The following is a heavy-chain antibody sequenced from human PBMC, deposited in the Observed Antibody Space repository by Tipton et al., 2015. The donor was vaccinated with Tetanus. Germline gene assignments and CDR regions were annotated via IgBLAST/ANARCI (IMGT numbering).Heavy chain of an antibody. CDR2: ISYSSTSI. CDR1: GFSFGDFG. D-gene: IGHD2-2*03. CDR3: ARDLDGYCSSTNCYRGYFDY. J-gene: IGHJ4*02. Sequence: GSLRLSCAGSGFSFGDFGMNWVRQAPGKGLEWISYISYSSTSIYYADSVKGRFAVSRDNSKTSLYLQMNTLRDDDTAVYYCARDLDGYCSSTNCYRGYFDYWGRGPLVTVSS. V-gene: IGHV3-48*02.